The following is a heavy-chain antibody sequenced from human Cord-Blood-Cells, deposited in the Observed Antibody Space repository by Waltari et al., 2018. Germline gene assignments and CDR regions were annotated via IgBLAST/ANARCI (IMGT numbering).Heavy chain of an antibody. CDR3: ARGRGGSSSGYFQH. D-gene: IGHD6-6*01. V-gene: IGHV1-8*03. Sequence: QVQLVQSGAEVKKPGASVKVSCKASGYTFTSYDINWVRQATGQGLEWMEWQNPNSGNTGYAQKFQGRVTITRNTSISTAYMELSSRRSEDTTVYYFARGRGGSSSGYFQHWGQGTLVTVSS. CDR2: QNPNSGNT. CDR1: GYTFTSYD. J-gene: IGHJ1*01.